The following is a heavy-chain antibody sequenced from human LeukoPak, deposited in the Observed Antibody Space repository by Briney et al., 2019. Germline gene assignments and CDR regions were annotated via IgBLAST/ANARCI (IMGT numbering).Heavy chain of an antibody. CDR1: GASISSYY. V-gene: IGHV4-4*07. J-gene: IGHJ3*02. CDR3: ARAEKQLALDAFDI. D-gene: IGHD1-1*01. CDR2: INTSGST. Sequence: KPSETQSPTCTVPGASISSYYWSWIRQSAGKGLEWIGRINTSGSTNYNPSLKSRVTMSLNTSKNQFSLKLRSVTAADTAVYYCARAEKQLALDAFDIWGQGTMVTVSS.